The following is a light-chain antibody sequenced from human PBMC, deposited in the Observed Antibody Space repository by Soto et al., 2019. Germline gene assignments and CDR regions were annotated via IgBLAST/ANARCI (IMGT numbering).Light chain of an antibody. J-gene: IGKJ2*01. CDR2: GAS. V-gene: IGKV3-15*01. Sequence: EIVMTQSPVTLSVSPGERATLSCRASQSISSNLAWYQHKPGQAPRLLIYGASTRATGIPARFSGSGSGTEFTLTISSLQSEDFAVYYCQQYTNWPPEYPFGQGTKLEI. CDR3: QQYTNWPPEYP. CDR1: QSISSN.